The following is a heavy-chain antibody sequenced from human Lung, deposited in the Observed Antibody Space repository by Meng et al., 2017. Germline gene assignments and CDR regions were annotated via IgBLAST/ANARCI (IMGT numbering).Heavy chain of an antibody. CDR1: GFTFSTHW. D-gene: IGHD4-17*01. V-gene: IGHV3-74*01. CDR2: ITGDGSST. J-gene: IGHJ4*02. Sequence: VRLGESGGGLVPPGGSLRLSCAASGFTFSTHWMHWVRQAPGKGLEWVSRITGDGSSTIYADSVQGRFTMSRDNAKNTLSLQMNSLRAEDTAVYYCARGGVTTDDWGQGTLVTVSS. CDR3: ARGGVTTDD.